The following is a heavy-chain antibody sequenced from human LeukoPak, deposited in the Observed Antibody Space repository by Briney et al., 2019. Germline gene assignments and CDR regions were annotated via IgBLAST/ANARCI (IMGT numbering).Heavy chain of an antibody. CDR3: ARDMELST. CDR1: GFTFSGSA. Sequence: GGSLRLSCAASGFTFSGSAMSWVRQAPGEGLEWVSLISYSSANSYYTDSVRGRFTISRDNSKDTLFLQMNSLRAEDTAIYYCARDMELSTWGLGTMVTVSP. J-gene: IGHJ3*01. V-gene: IGHV3-23*01. CDR2: ISYSSANS. D-gene: IGHD3-16*02.